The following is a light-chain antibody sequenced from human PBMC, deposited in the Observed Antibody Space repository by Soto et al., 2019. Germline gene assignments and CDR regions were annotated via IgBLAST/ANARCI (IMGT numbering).Light chain of an antibody. Sequence: DIVMTQSPDSLAVSLGERATINCKSSQSVLYSSNNKNYLAWYQQKPGQPPKLLINWATTRESGVPDRVSGSGSGTDFTLTISSLQAEDVAVYYCQQYYSTTPTFGQGTQVEIK. CDR2: WAT. CDR1: QSVLYSSNNKNY. V-gene: IGKV4-1*01. J-gene: IGKJ1*01. CDR3: QQYYSTTPT.